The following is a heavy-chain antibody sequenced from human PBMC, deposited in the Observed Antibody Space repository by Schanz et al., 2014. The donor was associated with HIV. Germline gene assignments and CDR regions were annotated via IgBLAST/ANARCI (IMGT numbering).Heavy chain of an antibody. CDR3: RVFMFTYDV. J-gene: IGHJ3*01. V-gene: IGHV3-74*01. Sequence: DVQLVESGGGLIQPGESLRLSCVASGFTFGTTGMYWVRQGPGKGLTWVSYITPDGSVTYADSVKGRFTASRDSSKNTLFLQMNSLRVEDTATYYCRVFMFTYDVWGQGTMVTVSS. D-gene: IGHD3-16*01. CDR1: GFTFGTTG. CDR2: ITPDGSVT.